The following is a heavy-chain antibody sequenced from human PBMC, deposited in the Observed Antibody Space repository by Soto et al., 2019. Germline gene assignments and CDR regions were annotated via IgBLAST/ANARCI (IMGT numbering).Heavy chain of an antibody. CDR3: AKDSSRAPDY. CDR2: ISGSGGST. J-gene: IGHJ4*02. CDR1: GFTFGDYA. V-gene: IGHV3-23*01. Sequence: GGSLRFSCPASGFTFGDYAMSWFRQAPGKGLEWVSAISGSGGSTYYADSVKGRFTISRDNSKNTLYLQMNSLRAEDTAVYYCAKDSSRAPDYWGQGTLVTVSS.